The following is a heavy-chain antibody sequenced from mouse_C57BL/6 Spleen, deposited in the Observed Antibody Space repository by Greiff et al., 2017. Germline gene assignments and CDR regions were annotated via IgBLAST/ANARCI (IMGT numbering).Heavy chain of an antibody. Sequence: QVTLKVSGPGILQPSQTLSLTCSFSGFSLSTFGMGVGWIRQPSGKGLEWLAHIWWDDDKYYNPALKSRLTISKDTSKNQVFLKIANVDTAETATYYCARIKDYGNYGVYYAMDYWGQGTSGTVSS. D-gene: IGHD2-1*01. CDR3: ARIKDYGNYGVYYAMDY. CDR1: GFSLSTFGMG. CDR2: IWWDDDK. J-gene: IGHJ4*01. V-gene: IGHV8-8*01.